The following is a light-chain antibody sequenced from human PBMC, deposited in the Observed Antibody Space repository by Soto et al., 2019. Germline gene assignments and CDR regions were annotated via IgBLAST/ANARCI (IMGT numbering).Light chain of an antibody. V-gene: IGKV3-20*01. Sequence: EIVLTQSPATVSLSPGERASLSCRASQSVSSYLAWYQQKPGQAPRLLIYDASSRATGIPDRFSGGGSGTDFTLTISRLEPEDFAVYYCQQYDNSPITFGQGTRLEI. J-gene: IGKJ5*01. CDR2: DAS. CDR1: QSVSSY. CDR3: QQYDNSPIT.